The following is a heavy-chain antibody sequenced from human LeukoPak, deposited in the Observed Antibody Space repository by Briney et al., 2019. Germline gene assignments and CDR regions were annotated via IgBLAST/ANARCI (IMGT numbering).Heavy chain of an antibody. D-gene: IGHD3-22*01. CDR2: IYSGGST. J-gene: IGHJ4*02. V-gene: IGHV3-66*01. CDR3: ARIGAYYDLDY. CDR1: GFTVSSNY. Sequence: PGGSLRLSCAASGFTVSSNYMSWVRQAPGKGLEWVSVIYSGGSTYYADSVKGRFTISRDNSKNTLYLQMNSLRAEDTAVYYCARIGAYYDLDYWGQGTLVTVSS.